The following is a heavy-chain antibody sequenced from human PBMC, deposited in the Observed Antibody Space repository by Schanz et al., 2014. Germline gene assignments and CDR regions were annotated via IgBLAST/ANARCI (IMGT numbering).Heavy chain of an antibody. J-gene: IGHJ4*02. Sequence: EVRLVESGGGLVQPGGSLRLSCEASGFDFNSYSMNWVRQVPGKGLEWVSYISGTTTYTNYADSVKGRFTISRDNSKNTLYLQMNTLRAEDTAVYYCARDRGYCSGGSCLTFDYWGQGTLVTVSS. CDR1: GFDFNSYS. D-gene: IGHD2-15*01. CDR2: ISGTTTYT. CDR3: ARDRGYCSGGSCLTFDY. V-gene: IGHV3-48*01.